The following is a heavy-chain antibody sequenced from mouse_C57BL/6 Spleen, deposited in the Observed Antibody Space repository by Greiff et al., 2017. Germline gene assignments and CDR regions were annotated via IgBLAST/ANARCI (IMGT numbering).Heavy chain of an antibody. CDR1: GYSFTDYN. Sequence: EVKLMESGPELVKPGASVKISCKASGYSFTDYNMNWVKQSNGKSLEWIGVINPNYGTTSYNQKFKGKATLTVDQSSSTAYMQLNSLTSEDSAVYYCARSRDSSGYAWFAYWGQGTLVTVSA. CDR2: INPNYGTT. D-gene: IGHD3-2*02. J-gene: IGHJ3*01. CDR3: ARSRDSSGYAWFAY. V-gene: IGHV1-39*01.